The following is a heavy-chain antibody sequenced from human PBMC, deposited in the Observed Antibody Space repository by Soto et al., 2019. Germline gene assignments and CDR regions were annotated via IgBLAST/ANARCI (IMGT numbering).Heavy chain of an antibody. Sequence: ASVKVSWKASGYTFTSYYMHWVRQAPGQGLEWMGIINPSGGSTSYAQKFQGRVTMTRDTSTSTVYMELSSLRSEDTAVYYCARDNKDFWSGYSYYYMDVWDKGTTVTVSS. D-gene: IGHD3-3*01. CDR2: INPSGGST. V-gene: IGHV1-46*01. J-gene: IGHJ6*03. CDR1: GYTFTSYY. CDR3: ARDNKDFWSGYSYYYMDV.